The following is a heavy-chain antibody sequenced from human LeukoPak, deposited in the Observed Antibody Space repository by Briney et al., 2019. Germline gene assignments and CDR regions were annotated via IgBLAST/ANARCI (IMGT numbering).Heavy chain of an antibody. CDR1: GVSTTTYY. D-gene: IGHD3-3*01. Sequence: ASETLSLTCTVSGVSTTTYYWSWIRQPPGKGLEWIGYIYYSGSTNYNPSLKSRVTISVDTSKNQFSLKLSSVTAADTAVYYCASRSSIWSGYQDTLYYFDSWGQGTLVTVSS. V-gene: IGHV4-59*01. CDR3: ASRSSIWSGYQDTLYYFDS. CDR2: IYYSGST. J-gene: IGHJ4*02.